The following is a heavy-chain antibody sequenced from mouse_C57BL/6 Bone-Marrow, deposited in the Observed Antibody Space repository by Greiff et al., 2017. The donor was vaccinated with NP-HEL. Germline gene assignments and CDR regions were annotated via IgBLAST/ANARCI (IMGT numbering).Heavy chain of an antibody. Sequence: QVQLQQPGAELVMPGASVKLSCKASGYTFTSYWMHWVKQRPGQGLEWIGEIDPSDSYTNYNQKFKGKSTLTVDKSSSTAYMQLSSLTSEDSAVYSCARATTVVATEGLFAYWGRGTLVTVSA. CDR2: IDPSDSYT. J-gene: IGHJ3*01. CDR1: GYTFTSYW. D-gene: IGHD1-1*01. V-gene: IGHV1-69*01. CDR3: ARATTVVATEGLFAY.